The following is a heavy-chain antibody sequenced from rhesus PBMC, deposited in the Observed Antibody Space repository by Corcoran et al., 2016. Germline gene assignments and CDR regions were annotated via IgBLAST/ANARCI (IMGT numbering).Heavy chain of an antibody. CDR3: ARQPYFDY. CDR1: GGSISSNY. V-gene: IGHV4-169*01. CDR2: INGAGSTP. J-gene: IGHJ4*01. Sequence: QLQLQESGPGLVKPSETLSVTCAVPGGSISSNYWSWIRPPPGKGLEWIGRINGAGSTPNHTPVLKSRVTLSVDTSKNQLSLKLNSVTAADTAVYYCARQPYFDYWGQGVLVTVSS.